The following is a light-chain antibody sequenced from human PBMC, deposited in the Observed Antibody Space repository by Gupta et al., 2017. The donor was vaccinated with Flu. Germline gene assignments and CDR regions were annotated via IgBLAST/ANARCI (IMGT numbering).Light chain of an antibody. CDR2: RAS. V-gene: IGKV1-5*03. CDR1: QSISSW. J-gene: IGKJ1*01. Sequence: IQMPQSPSTLSASLGDRVTITCRASQSISSWLAWYQQKPGKAPKVLIYRASTLDRGVPSRFSGSGSGTEFTLTISSLQPDDVATYYCQQYNCHPCTFGQGTKVDI. CDR3: QQYNCHPCT.